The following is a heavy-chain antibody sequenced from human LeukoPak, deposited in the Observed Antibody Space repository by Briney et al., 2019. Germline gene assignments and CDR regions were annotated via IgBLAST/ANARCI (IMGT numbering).Heavy chain of an antibody. D-gene: IGHD1-26*01. J-gene: IGHJ6*03. CDR1: GYSISSGYY. CDR2: IYHSGST. Sequence: SETLSLTCAVSGYSISSGYYWGWIRQPPGKGLEWIGSIYHSGSTYYNPSLKSRVTISIDTSKNQFSLKLSSVTAADTAVYYCARAARGALYYYMDVWGKGTTVTVSS. CDR3: ARAARGALYYYMDV. V-gene: IGHV4-38-2*01.